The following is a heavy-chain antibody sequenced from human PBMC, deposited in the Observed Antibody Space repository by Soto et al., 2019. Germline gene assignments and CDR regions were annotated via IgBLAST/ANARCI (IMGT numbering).Heavy chain of an antibody. J-gene: IGHJ4*02. Sequence: KGLEWVSARSGSGDSTYYADSVKGRFTISRDNSKNTLYLQMNRLRAEDTALYYWAYYRPLGACENCYEYWGQG. CDR3: AYYRPLGACENCYEY. V-gene: IGHV3-23*01. D-gene: IGHD3-10*01. CDR2: RSGSGDST.